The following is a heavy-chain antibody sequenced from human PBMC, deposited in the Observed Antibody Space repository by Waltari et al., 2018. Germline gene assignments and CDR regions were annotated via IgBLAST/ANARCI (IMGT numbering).Heavy chain of an antibody. V-gene: IGHV4-4*07. CDR3: ARDRGAPYSSGWYGSNDAFDI. CDR1: GGSISSYY. Sequence: QVQLQESGPGLVKPSEPLSLTCTVSGGSISSYYWSWIRKPAGKELEWIGRIYTSGSTNYNPSLKSRVTMSVDTSKNQFSLKLSSVTAADTAVYYCARDRGAPYSSGWYGSNDAFDIWGQGTMVTVSS. D-gene: IGHD6-19*01. J-gene: IGHJ3*02. CDR2: IYTSGST.